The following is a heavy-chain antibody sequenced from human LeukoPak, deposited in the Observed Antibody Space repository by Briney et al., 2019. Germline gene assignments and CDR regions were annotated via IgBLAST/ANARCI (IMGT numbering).Heavy chain of an antibody. CDR1: GFTFSSYW. J-gene: IGHJ4*02. CDR3: AREPYSSSWGLDY. V-gene: IGHV3-7*03. Sequence: PGGSLRLSCAASGFTFSSYWMSWVRQAPGKGLEWGANIKQDGSEKYYVDSVKGRFTISRDNAKNSLYLQMNSLRAEDTAVYYCAREPYSSSWGLDYWGQGTLVTVSS. D-gene: IGHD6-13*01. CDR2: IKQDGSEK.